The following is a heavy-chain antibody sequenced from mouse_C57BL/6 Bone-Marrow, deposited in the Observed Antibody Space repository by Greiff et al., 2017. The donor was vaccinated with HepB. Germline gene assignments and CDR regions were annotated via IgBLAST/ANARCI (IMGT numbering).Heavy chain of an antibody. J-gene: IGHJ1*03. CDR1: GYSITSGYY. V-gene: IGHV3-6*01. CDR2: ISYDGSN. CDR3: ASSQVFDV. Sequence: VQLKESGPGLVKPSQSLSLTCSVTGYSITSGYYWNWIRQFPGNELEWMGYISYDGSNNYNPSLKNRISITRDTSKNQFFLKLNSVTTEDTATYYCASSQVFDVWGTGTTVTVSS.